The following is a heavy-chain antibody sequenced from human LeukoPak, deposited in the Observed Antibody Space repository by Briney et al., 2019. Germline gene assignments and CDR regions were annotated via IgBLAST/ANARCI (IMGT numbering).Heavy chain of an antibody. D-gene: IGHD3-22*01. Sequence: SETLSLTCAVPGGSISSGGYSWSWIRQPPGKGLEWIGYIYHSGSTYYNPSLKSRVTISVDRSKNQFSLKLSSVTAADTAVYYRARGQDYYDSSDQPGVAFDIWGQGTMVTVSS. J-gene: IGHJ3*02. CDR3: ARGQDYYDSSDQPGVAFDI. V-gene: IGHV4-30-2*01. CDR2: IYHSGST. CDR1: GGSISSGGYS.